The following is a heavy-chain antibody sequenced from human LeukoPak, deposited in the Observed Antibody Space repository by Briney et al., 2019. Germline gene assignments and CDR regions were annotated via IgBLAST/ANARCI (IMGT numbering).Heavy chain of an antibody. V-gene: IGHV3-9*01. CDR2: ISWNSGGI. CDR3: ARFDSSSWYIYAFDI. CDR1: GFTFDDYA. D-gene: IGHD6-13*01. J-gene: IGHJ3*02. Sequence: PGGSLRLSCAASGFTFDDYAMHWVRQAPGKGLEWVSGISWNSGGIGYADSVKGRFTISRDNAKNSLYLQMNSLRAEDTAVYYCARFDSSSWYIYAFDIWGQGTMVTVSS.